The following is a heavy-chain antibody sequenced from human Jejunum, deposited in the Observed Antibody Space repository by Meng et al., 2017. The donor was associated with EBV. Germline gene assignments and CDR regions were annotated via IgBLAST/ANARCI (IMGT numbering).Heavy chain of an antibody. Sequence: QVQLQESGPGLVKPSGTLSLTCAVSGDSTSSSHWWSWVRQPPGKGLEWIGEMHPGGSTNYNPSLKSRVTISVDNSENQFSLKLTSVTAADTAVYYCAKSNDYSLNSWGQGTLVT. CDR2: MHPGGST. CDR1: GDSTSSSHW. D-gene: IGHD4-11*01. J-gene: IGHJ4*02. CDR3: AKSNDYSLNS. V-gene: IGHV4-4*02.